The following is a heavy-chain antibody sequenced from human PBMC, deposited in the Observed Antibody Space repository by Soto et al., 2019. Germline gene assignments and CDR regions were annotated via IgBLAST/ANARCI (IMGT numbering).Heavy chain of an antibody. V-gene: IGHV4-39*01. CDR3: ARQRTTVVTQAYFDH. Sequence: PSETLSLTCIVSGESISSSSYYWGWIGQPTGKGLEGIGSIYYSGRTYYNPSFKSRVTISIDTSKNQFSLKLSSVTATDTAVYYCARQRTTVVTQAYFDHWGQGALVTVSS. J-gene: IGHJ4*02. D-gene: IGHD2-21*02. CDR2: IYYSGRT. CDR1: GESISSSSYY.